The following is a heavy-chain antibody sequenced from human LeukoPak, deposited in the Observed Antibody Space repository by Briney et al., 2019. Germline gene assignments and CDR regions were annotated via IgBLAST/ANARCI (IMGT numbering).Heavy chain of an antibody. V-gene: IGHV1-2*02. CDR2: INPNSGGT. D-gene: IGHD3-22*01. Sequence: GASVKVSCKASGYTFTGYYMHWVRQAPGQGLEWMGWINPNSGGTNYAQKFQGRVTMTRDTSISTAYMELRWLRSDDTAVYYCARDVFHRPHYDSSGYQVYYF. CDR3: ARDVFHRPHYDSSGYQVYYF. CDR1: GYTFTGYY. J-gene: IGHJ4*01.